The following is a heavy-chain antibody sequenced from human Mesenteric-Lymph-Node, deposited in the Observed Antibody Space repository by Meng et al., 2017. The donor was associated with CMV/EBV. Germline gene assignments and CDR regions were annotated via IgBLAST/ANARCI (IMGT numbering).Heavy chain of an antibody. CDR1: GDSISNSTYY. V-gene: IGHV4-39*01. J-gene: IGHJ4*02. CDR2: VHHSGTT. Sequence: SGPFLVQLAETLSLSCVVSGDSISNSTYYWTWIRQPPGKGLEWIGSVHHSGTTYYNPSLKGRLTISVDTSANLFSLRLTTVTAADTATYYCARRGNYDSDYSEYWGQGTLVTVSS. D-gene: IGHD3-22*01. CDR3: ARRGNYDSDYSEY.